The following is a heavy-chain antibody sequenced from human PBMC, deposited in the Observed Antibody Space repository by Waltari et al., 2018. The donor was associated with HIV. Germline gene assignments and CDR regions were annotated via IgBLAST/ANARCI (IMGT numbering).Heavy chain of an antibody. CDR2: ISGSGGST. D-gene: IGHD3-3*01. CDR3: AKDPYYDFWSGPNSYFQH. J-gene: IGHJ1*01. CDR1: GFTFSSYA. Sequence: EVQLLESGGGLVQPGGSLRLSCAASGFTFSSYAMSWVRQAPGKGLEWVSAISGSGGSTYYADSVKGRFTISRDNSKNTLYLQMNSLRAEDTAVYYCAKDPYYDFWSGPNSYFQHWGQGTLVTVSS. V-gene: IGHV3-23*01.